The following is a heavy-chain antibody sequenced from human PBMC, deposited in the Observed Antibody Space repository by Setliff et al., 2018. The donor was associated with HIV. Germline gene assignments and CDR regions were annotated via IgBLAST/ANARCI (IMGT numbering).Heavy chain of an antibody. CDR3: ARDLDPYFAMAV. V-gene: IGHV3-23*01. CDR1: GFTVNSGA. CDR2: VGCWGTCT. J-gene: IGHJ6*02. Sequence: GGSLRLSCAGSGFTVNSGAMNWVRQAPGKGLEWVSTVGCWGTCTYFADSVKGRFTISADTSKNTLYLQMTRLSAGDTAVYYCARDLDPYFAMAVWGQGTTVTVSS.